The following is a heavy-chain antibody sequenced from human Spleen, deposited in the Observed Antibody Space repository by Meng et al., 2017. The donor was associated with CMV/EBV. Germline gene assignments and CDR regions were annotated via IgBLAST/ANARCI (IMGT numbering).Heavy chain of an antibody. J-gene: IGHJ6*02. Sequence: GGSLRLSCAASGFTFSGSAMHWVRQAPGKGLEWVSGISWNSGSIGYADSVKGRFTISRDNAKNSLYLQMNSLRAEDTALYYCAKDMRGGYDWGVGYYYYGMDVWGQGTTVTVSS. CDR1: GFTFSGSA. CDR2: ISWNSGSI. V-gene: IGHV3-9*01. CDR3: AKDMRGGYDWGVGYYYYGMDV. D-gene: IGHD5-12*01.